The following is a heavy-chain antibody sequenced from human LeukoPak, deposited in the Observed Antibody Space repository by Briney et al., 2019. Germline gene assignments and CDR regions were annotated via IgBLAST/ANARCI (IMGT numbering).Heavy chain of an antibody. J-gene: IGHJ4*02. V-gene: IGHV3-53*05. CDR1: GFSVSAHY. Sequence: PGGSLRLSCAVSGFSVSAHYMSWVRQAPGKGLECVSFLYTGGDTYYADSVKGRFTIPRDDSKSIVYLQMNGLRSEDTAVYYCVKDFGRVRGTPDSWGQGTLVTVSS. CDR3: VKDFGRVRGTPDS. CDR2: LYTGGDT. D-gene: IGHD2/OR15-2a*01.